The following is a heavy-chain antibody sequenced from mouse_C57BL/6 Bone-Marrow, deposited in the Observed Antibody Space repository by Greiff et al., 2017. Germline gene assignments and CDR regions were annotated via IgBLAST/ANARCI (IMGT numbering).Heavy chain of an antibody. Sequence: QVQLKESGAELARPGASVKLSCKASGYTFTSYGISWVKQRTGQGLEWIGEIYPRSGNTYYNEKFKGKATLTADKSSSTADMELRSLTSEDSAVYFCAYYGYFDVWGTGTTVTVSS. CDR2: IYPRSGNT. J-gene: IGHJ1*03. V-gene: IGHV1-81*01. CDR1: GYTFTSYG. CDR3: AYYGYFDV.